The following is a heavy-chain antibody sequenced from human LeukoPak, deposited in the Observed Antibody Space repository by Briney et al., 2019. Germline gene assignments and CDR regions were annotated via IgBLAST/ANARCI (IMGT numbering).Heavy chain of an antibody. J-gene: IGHJ4*02. CDR1: GFTFSSYS. Sequence: GGSLRLSCAASGFTFSSYSMNWVRQAPGKGLEWVASIKEDEDKRDYVNSVKGRFTVSGDNAKSSLYLQMNSLRVDDTAVYFCARGPSYGSRSDYFDYWGQGTLVTVSS. CDR3: ARGPSYGSRSDYFDY. D-gene: IGHD3-10*01. V-gene: IGHV3-7*04. CDR2: IKEDEDKR.